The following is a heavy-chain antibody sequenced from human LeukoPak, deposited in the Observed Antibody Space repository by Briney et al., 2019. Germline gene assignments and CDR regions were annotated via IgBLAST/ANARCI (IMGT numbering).Heavy chain of an antibody. CDR3: TRVSWRGEIF. V-gene: IGHV3-48*03. J-gene: IGHJ4*02. CDR1: GFTFSSYE. Sequence: GGSLRLSCAASGFTFSSYEMNWVRQAPGKWLEWVSSISRGGSPIFYADSVRGRFTTSRDNAKKSLFLQMTSLRAEDTAVYYCTRVSWRGEIFWGQGTLVSVSS. D-gene: IGHD3-3*01. CDR2: ISRGGSPI.